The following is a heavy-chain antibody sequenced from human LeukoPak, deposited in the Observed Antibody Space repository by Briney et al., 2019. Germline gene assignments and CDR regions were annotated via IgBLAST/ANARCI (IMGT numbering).Heavy chain of an antibody. D-gene: IGHD6-13*01. V-gene: IGHV4-34*01. CDR2: INHSGST. J-gene: IGHJ4*02. Sequence: SKTLSLTCAVYGGSFSGYYWSWIRQPPGKGLEWIGEINHSGSTNYNPSLKSRVTISVDTSKNQFSLKLSSVTAADTAVYYCARPRRKHSSWYLDYWGQGTLITVSS. CDR1: GGSFSGYY. CDR3: ARPRRKHSSWYLDY.